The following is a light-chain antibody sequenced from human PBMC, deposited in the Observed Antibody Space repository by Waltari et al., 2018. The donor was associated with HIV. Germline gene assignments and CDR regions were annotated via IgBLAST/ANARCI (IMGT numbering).Light chain of an antibody. CDR1: SSDVGGYNY. CDR2: EVS. J-gene: IGLJ2*01. CDR3: SSYTSSSTVV. V-gene: IGLV2-14*01. Sequence: QSALTQPAPVSGSPGQSITISCTGPSSDVGGYNYVSWYQQHPGKAPKLMIYEVSNRPSGVSNRFSGSKSGNTASLTISGLQAEDEADYYCSSYTSSSTVVFGGGTKLTVL.